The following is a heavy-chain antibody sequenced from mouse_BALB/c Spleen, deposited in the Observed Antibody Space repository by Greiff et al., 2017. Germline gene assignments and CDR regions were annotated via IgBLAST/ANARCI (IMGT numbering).Heavy chain of an antibody. J-gene: IGHJ4*01. CDR1: GFNIKDTY. CDR2: IVTANGNT. V-gene: IGHV14-3*02. CDR3: ARRREDGDYYAMDY. Sequence: EVQLQQSGAELVKPGASVKLSCTASGFNIKDTYMHWVKQRPEQGLEWIGRIVTANGNTKYDPKFQGKATITADTSSNTAYLQLSSLTSEDTAVYYCARRREDGDYYAMDYWGQGTSVTVSS.